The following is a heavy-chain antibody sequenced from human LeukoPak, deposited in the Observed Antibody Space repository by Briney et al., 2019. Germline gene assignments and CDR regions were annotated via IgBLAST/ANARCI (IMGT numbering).Heavy chain of an antibody. J-gene: IGHJ4*02. Sequence: LGGPLRLSCAASGFTFSSYWMSWVRQAPGKGREGVAKIKQDGGEKYYVASVEGRCPISRDNAKTSLYLPINSLRAEDTAVYYCARGTGSGSSGAIDYWGQGTLVTVSS. D-gene: IGHD6-6*01. CDR1: GFTFSSYW. CDR3: ARGTGSGSSGAIDY. V-gene: IGHV3-7*03. CDR2: IKQDGGEK.